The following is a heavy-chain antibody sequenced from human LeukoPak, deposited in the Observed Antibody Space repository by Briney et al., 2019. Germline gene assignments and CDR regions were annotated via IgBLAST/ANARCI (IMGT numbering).Heavy chain of an antibody. CDR2: ISAYNGNT. D-gene: IGHD3-22*01. CDR3: ARVGYDSSGYYFSSIPYYFDY. J-gene: IGHJ4*02. CDR1: GYTFTSYG. V-gene: IGHV1-18*01. Sequence: ASVKVSCKASGYTFTSYGISWVRQAPGQGLEWMGWISAYNGNTNYAQKLQGRVTMTTDTSTSTAYMELRSLRSDDTAVYYCARVGYDSSGYYFSSIPYYFDYWAREPWSPSPQ.